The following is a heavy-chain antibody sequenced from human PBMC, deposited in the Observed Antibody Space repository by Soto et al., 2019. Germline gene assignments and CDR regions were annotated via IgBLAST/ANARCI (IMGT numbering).Heavy chain of an antibody. CDR1: GFAFNNYG. J-gene: IGHJ4*02. Sequence: GGSLRLSCTVSGFAFNNYGINWVRQAPGKGLEWVSSISKSDYTYYSDSVKGRFTISRDNAKNSVSLQMNTLRVEDTAVYYCAREDSVIIPAVSDFWGQGTLVTVSS. CDR3: AREDSVIIPAVSDF. CDR2: ISKSDYT. V-gene: IGHV3-21*01. D-gene: IGHD2-2*01.